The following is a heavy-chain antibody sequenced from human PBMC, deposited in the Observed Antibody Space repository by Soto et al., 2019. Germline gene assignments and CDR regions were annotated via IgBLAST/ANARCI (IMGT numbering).Heavy chain of an antibody. J-gene: IGHJ6*02. CDR1: GFTFSSYA. Sequence: PGGSLRLSCAASGFTFSSYAMIWVRQAPGKGLEWVSAISGSGGSTYYADSVKGRFTISRDNSKNTLYLQMNSLRAEDTAVYYCAKMYYDFWSGYYKSPPYYYGMDVWGQGTTVTVSS. D-gene: IGHD3-3*01. CDR2: ISGSGGST. CDR3: AKMYYDFWSGYYKSPPYYYGMDV. V-gene: IGHV3-23*01.